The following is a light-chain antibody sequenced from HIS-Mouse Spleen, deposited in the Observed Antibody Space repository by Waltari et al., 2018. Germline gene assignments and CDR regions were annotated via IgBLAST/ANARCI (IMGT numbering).Light chain of an antibody. CDR2: DDS. J-gene: IGLJ3*02. CDR1: NIGSKS. V-gene: IGLV3-21*03. CDR3: CSYAGNYTWV. Sequence: SYVLTQPPSVSVAPGKTARITCGGNNIGSKSVHWYQQKPGQAPVLVVYDDSDRPSGIPERFSGSNSGNTATLTISRVEAGDEADYYCCSYAGNYTWVFGGGTKLTVL.